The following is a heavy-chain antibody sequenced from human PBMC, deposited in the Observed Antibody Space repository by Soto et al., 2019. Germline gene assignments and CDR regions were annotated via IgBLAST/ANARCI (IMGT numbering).Heavy chain of an antibody. Sequence: GGSLRLSCAASGFTVSTNYMSWVRQAPGKGLEWVSVIYGGGTTYYADSVKGRFTISRDNSKNTLYLQLNSLRDEDTAVYYCARHFHATTWPTALDYWGQGALVTVSS. CDR1: GFTVSTNY. J-gene: IGHJ4*02. D-gene: IGHD3-3*02. CDR3: ARHFHATTWPTALDY. V-gene: IGHV3-53*01. CDR2: IYGGGTT.